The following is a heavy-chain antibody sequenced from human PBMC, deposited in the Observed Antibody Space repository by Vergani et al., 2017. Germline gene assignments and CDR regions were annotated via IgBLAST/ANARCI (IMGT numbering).Heavy chain of an antibody. Sequence: QAQLQESGPRLVKPSQTLSLTCSFSGGSLDIHSQTWGWIRQPAGEGPEWIGHIHTGGSTDLNPSFKSRVSISVDTSKSQFSLKLNSVTVADTAVYYCARSRPYCTSGSCPAIWGQGTLVTVSS. D-gene: IGHD2-15*01. CDR3: ARSRPYCTSGSCPAI. J-gene: IGHJ4*02. CDR2: IHTGGST. V-gene: IGHV4-61*02. CDR1: GGSLDIHSQT.